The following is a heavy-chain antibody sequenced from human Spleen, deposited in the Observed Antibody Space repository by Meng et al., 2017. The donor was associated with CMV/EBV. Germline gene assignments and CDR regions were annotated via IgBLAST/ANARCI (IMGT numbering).Heavy chain of an antibody. CDR3: ARNVPGTSAYYD. J-gene: IGHJ4*02. Sequence: VQPREWAPGLVKPSTTLSPTCAVSGYSISSTNWWGWIRQPPGKGLEWIGYIYYSGSTSYNPSLKSRVTMSVDTSKNQFSLNLNSVTAVDTAVYYCARNVPGTSAYYDWGQGTLVTVSS. D-gene: IGHD3-22*01. CDR2: IYYSGST. V-gene: IGHV4-28*01. CDR1: GYSISSTNW.